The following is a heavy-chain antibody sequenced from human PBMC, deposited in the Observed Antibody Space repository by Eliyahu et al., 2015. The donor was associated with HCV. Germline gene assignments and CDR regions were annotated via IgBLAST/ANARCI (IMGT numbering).Heavy chain of an antibody. J-gene: IGHJ5*02. CDR3: AKDRRFSGGPRAEFDP. CDR1: GFTFTSYA. Sequence: PGGSQRLSCAASGFTFTSYAMSWVRQAPGKGLEWVSSISGSGGSTYYADSVKGRFTISRDISKNTLFLQMDSLRAEDTAVYYCAKDRRFSGGPRAEFDPWGQGTLVTVSS. D-gene: IGHD3-3*01. V-gene: IGHV3-23*01. CDR2: ISGSGGST.